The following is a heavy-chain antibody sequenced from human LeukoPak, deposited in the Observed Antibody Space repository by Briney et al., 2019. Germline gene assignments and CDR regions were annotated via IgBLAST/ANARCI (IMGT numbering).Heavy chain of an antibody. CDR1: GGSISSYY. Sequence: ETLSLTCTVSGGSISSYYWSWIRQPAGKGLEWIGRIYTSGSTNYNPSLKSRVTMSVDTSKNQFSLKLTSVTAADTAVYYCARDLSHSGWYQEGYWGQGTLVTVSS. CDR3: ARDLSHSGWYQEGY. J-gene: IGHJ4*02. V-gene: IGHV4-4*07. D-gene: IGHD6-19*01. CDR2: IYTSGST.